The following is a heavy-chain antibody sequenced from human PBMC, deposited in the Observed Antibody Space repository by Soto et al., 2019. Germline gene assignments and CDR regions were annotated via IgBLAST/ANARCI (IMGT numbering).Heavy chain of an antibody. CDR2: ISAYNGNT. Sequence: ASVKVSCKASGYTFTSYGISWVRQAPGQGLEWMGWISAYNGNTNYAQKLQGRVTMTTDTSTSTAYMELRSLRSDDTAVYYCAVDGVPTSSFRYYYFRFWGRGTLVTVSS. CDR1: GYTFTSYG. CDR3: AVDGVPTSSFRYYYFRF. J-gene: IGHJ4*02. D-gene: IGHD3-9*01. V-gene: IGHV1-18*04.